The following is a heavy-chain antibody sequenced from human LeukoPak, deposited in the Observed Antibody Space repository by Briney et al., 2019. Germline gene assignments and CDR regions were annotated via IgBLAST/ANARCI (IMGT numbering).Heavy chain of an antibody. Sequence: GASVKVSCKASGYSXITYGISWVRQAPGQGLEWMGWISAYNRSTDYAQNLQGRVTMTTDTSTSTAYMEMRSLRSADTAVYYCARPYDSSGYYNYYFDNWGQGTLVTVSS. V-gene: IGHV1-18*01. CDR2: ISAYNRST. CDR1: GYSXITYG. J-gene: IGHJ4*02. CDR3: ARPYDSSGYYNYYFDN. D-gene: IGHD3-22*01.